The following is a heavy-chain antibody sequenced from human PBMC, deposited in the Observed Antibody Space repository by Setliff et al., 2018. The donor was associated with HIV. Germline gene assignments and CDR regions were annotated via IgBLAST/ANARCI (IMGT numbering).Heavy chain of an antibody. CDR3: ARDTEMITTTDAFDI. Sequence: PGGSLRLSCAGSGFTSTDAWMTWVRQAPGKGLEWIANINEDGNKKYHAASLKGRFTISRDNARNSLYLQMNSLRAEDTAVYYCARDTEMITTTDAFDIWGPGTMVTVSS. CDR2: INEDGNKK. V-gene: IGHV3-7*01. CDR1: GFTSTDAW. D-gene: IGHD3-22*01. J-gene: IGHJ3*02.